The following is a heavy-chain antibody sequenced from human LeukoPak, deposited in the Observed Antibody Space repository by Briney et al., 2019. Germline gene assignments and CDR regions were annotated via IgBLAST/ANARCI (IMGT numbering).Heavy chain of an antibody. CDR3: ARDEPSRGYSGYDYDYYYYGMDV. V-gene: IGHV4-4*07. CDR1: GGSISSYY. J-gene: IGHJ6*02. CDR2: IYTSGST. D-gene: IGHD5-12*01. Sequence: SETLSLTCTVSGGSISSYYWSWIRQPAGKGLEWIGRIYTSGSTNYNPSLKSRVTMSVDTSKNQFSLKLSSVTAADTAAYYCARDEPSRGYSGYDYDYYYYGMDVWGQGTTVTVSS.